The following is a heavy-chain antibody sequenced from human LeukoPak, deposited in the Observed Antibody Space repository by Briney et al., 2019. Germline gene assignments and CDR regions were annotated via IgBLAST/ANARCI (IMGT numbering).Heavy chain of an antibody. CDR1: GYTFTGYY. D-gene: IGHD2-2*01. Sequence: ASVKVSCRASGYTFTGYYMLWVRQAPGQGLEWMGRINPNSGGTNYAQKFQGRVTMTRDTSISTAYMELSRLRSDDTAVYYCARSLPSWPASMYYFDYWGQGTLVTVSS. V-gene: IGHV1-2*06. CDR3: ARSLPSWPASMYYFDY. CDR2: INPNSGGT. J-gene: IGHJ4*02.